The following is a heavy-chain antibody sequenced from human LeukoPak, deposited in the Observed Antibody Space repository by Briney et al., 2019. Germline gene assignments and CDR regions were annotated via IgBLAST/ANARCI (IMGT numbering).Heavy chain of an antibody. J-gene: IGHJ6*04. Sequence: GGSLRLSCAASGFTFSSYEMNWVRQAPGKGLEWVSYISSSGSTIYYADSVKGRFTISRDNAKNSLYLQMNSLRAEDTAVYYCARVMLAGFGEFFVEGMDVWGKGTTVTVSS. V-gene: IGHV3-48*03. CDR3: ARVMLAGFGEFFVEGMDV. CDR2: ISSSGSTI. D-gene: IGHD3-10*01. CDR1: GFTFSSYE.